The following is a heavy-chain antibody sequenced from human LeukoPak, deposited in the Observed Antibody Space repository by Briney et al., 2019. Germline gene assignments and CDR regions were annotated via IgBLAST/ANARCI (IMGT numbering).Heavy chain of an antibody. Sequence: GGSLRLSCAASGFTFSSYAMIWVRQAPGKGLEWVSAISGSGSSTYYADSVKGRFTISRDNSKNTLFLQMNSLRAEDTAVYYCAKDRTDRGFWGQGTMVTVSS. V-gene: IGHV3-23*01. D-gene: IGHD3-22*01. CDR3: AKDRTDRGF. CDR1: GFTFSSYA. J-gene: IGHJ3*01. CDR2: ISGSGSST.